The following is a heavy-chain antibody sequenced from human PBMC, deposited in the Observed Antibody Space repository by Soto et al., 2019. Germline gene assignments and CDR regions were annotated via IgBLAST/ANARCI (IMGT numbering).Heavy chain of an antibody. D-gene: IGHD7-27*01. V-gene: IGHV4-59*01. CDR3: AREWGLLPYYVMNV. J-gene: IGHJ6*02. Sequence: SETLSLTCSVSGASIRSYYWHWIRQPPGKGLEWIGYVYTSDYTRYSSSLKSRVTISVDTSKNDFSLNLSSVTAADTAVYFCAREWGLLPYYVMNVWGHGTAVTVSS. CDR2: VYTSDYT. CDR1: GASIRSYY.